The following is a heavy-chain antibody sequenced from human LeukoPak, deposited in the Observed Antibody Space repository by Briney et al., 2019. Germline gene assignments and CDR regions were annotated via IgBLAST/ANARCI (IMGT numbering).Heavy chain of an antibody. CDR1: GYSFTSYW. CDR2: IYPGDSDT. CDR3: ARRTRDGGDYNWFDP. J-gene: IGHJ5*02. D-gene: IGHD4-17*01. Sequence: HGGSLKISCKGSGYSFTSYWIGWVRQMPGKGLEWMGIIYPGDSDTRYSPSFQGQVTISADKSISTAYLQWSSLKASDTAMYYCARRTRDGGDYNWFDPWGQGTLVTVSS. V-gene: IGHV5-51*01.